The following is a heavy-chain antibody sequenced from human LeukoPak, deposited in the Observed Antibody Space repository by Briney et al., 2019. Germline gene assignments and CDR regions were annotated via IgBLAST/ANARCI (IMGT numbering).Heavy chain of an antibody. CDR1: GGSIHNSDYY. J-gene: IGHJ2*01. V-gene: IGHV4-39*07. CDR3: ARDVGRYTYGYRPTELYWYFDL. D-gene: IGHD5-18*01. Sequence: SETLSLTCHVSGGSIHNSDYYWAWIRQPPGKRLEWIGGMYYSGSTYYNPSLKSRVTISVDTSKNQFSLKLSSVTAADTAVYYCARDVGRYTYGYRPTELYWYFDLWGRGTRVTVSS. CDR2: MYYSGST.